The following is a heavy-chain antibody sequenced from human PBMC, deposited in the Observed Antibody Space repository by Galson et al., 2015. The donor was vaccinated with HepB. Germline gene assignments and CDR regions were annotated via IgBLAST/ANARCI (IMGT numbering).Heavy chain of an antibody. J-gene: IGHJ4*01. CDR1: GFTSSSYA. CDR3: AKANGRHYYDDY. D-gene: IGHD3-22*01. Sequence: SLRLSCAASGFTSSSYAMSWVRQAPGKGLEWVATISGSAGRTYYADSAKGRFTISRDNSKNTLYLQMNSLRAEDTAVYYCAKANGRHYYDDYWGHGTLVTVSS. CDR2: ISGSAGRT. V-gene: IGHV3-23*01.